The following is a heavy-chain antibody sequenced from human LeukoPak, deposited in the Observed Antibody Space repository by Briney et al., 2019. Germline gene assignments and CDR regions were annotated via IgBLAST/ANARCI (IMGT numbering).Heavy chain of an antibody. D-gene: IGHD6-6*01. CDR2: INPNSGGT. J-gene: IGHJ4*02. Sequence: GASVKVSCKASGYTFTGYYMHWVRQAPGQGLERMGRINPNSGGTNYAQKFQGRVTMTRDTSISTAYMELSRLRSDDTAVYYCARDIEYSSSFDYWGQGTLVTVSS. V-gene: IGHV1-2*06. CDR3: ARDIEYSSSFDY. CDR1: GYTFTGYY.